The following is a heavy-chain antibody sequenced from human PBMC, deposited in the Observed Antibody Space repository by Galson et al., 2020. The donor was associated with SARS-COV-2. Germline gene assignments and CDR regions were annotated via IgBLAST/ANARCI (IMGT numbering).Heavy chain of an antibody. CDR3: ATRGFDP. CDR1: GFTFSNAW. Sequence: GGSLRLSCAASGFTFSNAWMNWVRQAPGKGLEWVGRIESKPDGGTTDYAAPVKGRFTISRDDSKNTLYLQMNSLKTEDTAVYYCATRGFDPWGQGTLVTVSS. J-gene: IGHJ5*02. V-gene: IGHV3-15*04. CDR2: IESKPDGGTT.